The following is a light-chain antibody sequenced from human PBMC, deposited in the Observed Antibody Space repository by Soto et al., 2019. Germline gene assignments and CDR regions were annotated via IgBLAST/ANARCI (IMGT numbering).Light chain of an antibody. V-gene: IGKV3-15*01. CDR3: QQYNDLPPIT. Sequence: EVVMTQSPATLSVSPGERATLSCRASQSITSNLAWYQQRPGQTPRLLIYEASTRATGIPARFSGSGSGTDFTLTITSLQSEDFAVYYCQQYNDLPPITFGQGTRLEIK. CDR2: EAS. CDR1: QSITSN. J-gene: IGKJ5*01.